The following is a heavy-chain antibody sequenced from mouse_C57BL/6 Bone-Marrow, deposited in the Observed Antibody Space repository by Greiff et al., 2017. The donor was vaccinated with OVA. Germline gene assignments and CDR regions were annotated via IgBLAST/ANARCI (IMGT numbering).Heavy chain of an antibody. V-gene: IGHV1-55*01. J-gene: IGHJ1*03. CDR3: ARDIYGSSYWYFDV. Sequence: QVQLKQPGAELVKPGASVKMSCKASGYTFTSYWITWVQQRPGQGLEWIGDIYPGSGSTNYTEKFKSKATLTVDTSSSTVYMQLSSLTSEDSAFYYCARDIYGSSYWYFDVWGTGTTVTVSS. CDR2: IYPGSGST. CDR1: GYTFTSYW. D-gene: IGHD1-1*01.